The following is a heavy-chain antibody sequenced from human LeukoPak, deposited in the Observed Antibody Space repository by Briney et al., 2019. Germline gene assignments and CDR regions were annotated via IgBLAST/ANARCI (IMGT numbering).Heavy chain of an antibody. D-gene: IGHD3-16*01. V-gene: IGHV4-59*01. CDR3: ARVGPYGWFDP. J-gene: IGHJ5*02. CDR2: IYYSGST. CDR1: GGSISSYY. Sequence: PSETLCVTCTVSGGSISSYYWSWIRQPPGKGLEWIGYIYYSGSTNYNPSLKSRVTISVDTSKNQFSLKLSSVTAADTAVYYCARVGPYGWFDPWGQGTLVTVSS.